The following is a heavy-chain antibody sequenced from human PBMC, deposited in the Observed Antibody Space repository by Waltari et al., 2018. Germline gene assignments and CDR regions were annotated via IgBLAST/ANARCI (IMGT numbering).Heavy chain of an antibody. J-gene: IGHJ4*02. V-gene: IGHV3-7*01. D-gene: IGHD1-7*01. Sequence: VQLVESGGGLVQSGGSLRLFCAASGFTFSRSWMSWVRQAPGKGLEWVANIKKDGREKYYVDSVKGRFTISRDNAKNSLYLQMNSLRAEDTAVYYCARDGRDVWNYDYWGQGTLVTVSS. CDR2: IKKDGREK. CDR3: ARDGRDVWNYDY. CDR1: GFTFSRSW.